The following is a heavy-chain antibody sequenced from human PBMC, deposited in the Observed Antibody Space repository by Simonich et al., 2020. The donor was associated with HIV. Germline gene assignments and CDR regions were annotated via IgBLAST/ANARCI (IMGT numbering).Heavy chain of an antibody. V-gene: IGHV5-51*03. J-gene: IGHJ2*01. D-gene: IGHD6-19*01. Sequence: EVQLVQSGAEVKKPGESLKSSCKGSGYSFTSYWIGWVRQMPGKGLEWMGITHPGDSDTSYSPSFQGQVTISADKSISTAYLQWSSLKASDTAMYYCVRRLAVAGTYWYFDLWGRGTLVTVSS. CDR1: GYSFTSYW. CDR3: VRRLAVAGTYWYFDL. CDR2: THPGDSDT.